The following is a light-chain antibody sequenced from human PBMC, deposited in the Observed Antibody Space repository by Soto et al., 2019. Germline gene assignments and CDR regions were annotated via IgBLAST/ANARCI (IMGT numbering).Light chain of an antibody. CDR3: QQYNSYS. CDR1: QSISSW. V-gene: IGKV1-5*03. J-gene: IGKJ1*01. Sequence: DIQMTQSPSTLSASVGDRVTITCRASQSISSWLAWYQQKPGKAPKLLIYKASSLESGVPSRFSGSGSRTEFTLTISSLQPDDFATYYCQQYNSYSFGQGTKVE. CDR2: KAS.